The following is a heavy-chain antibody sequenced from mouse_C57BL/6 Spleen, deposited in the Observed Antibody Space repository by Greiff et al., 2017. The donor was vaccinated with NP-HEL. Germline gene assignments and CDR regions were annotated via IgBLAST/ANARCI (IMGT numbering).Heavy chain of an antibody. CDR2: ISNGGGST. D-gene: IGHD2-3*01. J-gene: IGHJ4*01. V-gene: IGHV5-12*01. CDR3: ARHGYDGLYYAMDY. Sequence: EVKVVESGGGLVQPGGSLKLSCAASGFTFSDYYMYWVRQTPEKRLEWVAYISNGGGSTYYPDTVKGRFTISRDNAKNTLYLQMSRLKSEDTAMYYCARHGYDGLYYAMDYWGQGTSVTVSS. CDR1: GFTFSDYY.